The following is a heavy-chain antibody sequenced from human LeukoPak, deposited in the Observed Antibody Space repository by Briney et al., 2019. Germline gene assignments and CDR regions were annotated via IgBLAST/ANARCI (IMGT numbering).Heavy chain of an antibody. CDR1: GGSISSSRYY. CDR2: IYYGGST. Sequence: SETLSLTCTVSGGSISSSRYYWGWIRQPPGKGLEWIGSIYYGGSTYYNPSLKSRVTISVDTSKNQFSLKLSSVTAADTAVYYCARTPRFATGFDPWGQGTLVTVSS. J-gene: IGHJ5*02. D-gene: IGHD2-15*01. V-gene: IGHV4-39*07. CDR3: ARTPRFATGFDP.